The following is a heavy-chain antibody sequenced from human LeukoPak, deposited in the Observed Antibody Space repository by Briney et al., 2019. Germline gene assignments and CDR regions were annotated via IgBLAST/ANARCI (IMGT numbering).Heavy chain of an antibody. CDR1: GFSLGTSGVG. D-gene: IGHD3-22*01. CDR3: AHFGAYYDSSGYINWFDP. J-gene: IGHJ5*02. CDR2: IYWNDDK. V-gene: IGHV2-5*01. Sequence: SGPTLVKPTQTLTLTCTFSGFSLGTSGVGVGWIRQPPGKALEWLALIYWNDDKRYSPSLKSRLTITKDTSKNQVVLTMTNMDPVDTATYYCAHFGAYYDSSGYINWFDPWGQGTLVTVSS.